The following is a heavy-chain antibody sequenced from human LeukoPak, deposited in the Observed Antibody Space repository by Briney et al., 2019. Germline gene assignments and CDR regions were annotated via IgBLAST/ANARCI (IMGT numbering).Heavy chain of an antibody. CDR3: AKAAAERCASIKCYPVDS. CDR1: GFSFNSYA. J-gene: IGHJ4*02. Sequence: GGSLRLSCTASGFSFNSYAMNWVRQAPGKGLEWVASIIGPGGDTYHAGSVRGRFTISRDNSKNTLYLQMSHLRVEDTALYYCAKAAAERCASIKCYPVDSWGQGTLVAVSS. D-gene: IGHD1-1*01. CDR2: IIGPGGDT. V-gene: IGHV3-23*01.